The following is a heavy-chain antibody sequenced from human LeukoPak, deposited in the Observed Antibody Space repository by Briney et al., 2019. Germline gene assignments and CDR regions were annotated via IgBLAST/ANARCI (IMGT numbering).Heavy chain of an antibody. CDR2: TYYRSEWTT. CDR1: GDSVSTNSAA. J-gene: IGHJ4*02. CDR3: ARGVNRVLDY. D-gene: IGHD3-10*01. Sequence: SQTLSLTCAISGDSVSTNSAAWYWIRQSPSRGLEWQGRTYYRSEWTTDYAVSVRSRMTINPDTSKNQFSLQLNSVTPEDTAVYYCARGVNRVLDYWGQGTPVTVSS. V-gene: IGHV6-1*01.